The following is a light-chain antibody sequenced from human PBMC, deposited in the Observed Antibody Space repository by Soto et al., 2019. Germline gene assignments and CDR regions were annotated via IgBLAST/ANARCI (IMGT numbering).Light chain of an antibody. J-gene: IGKJ4*01. CDR2: AAS. Sequence: DIQMTQSPSSVSASVGDRVTITCRARQGISSWLACYQQKPGKAPKLLIYAASSLQSGVTSRFSGSGSGTDFTLTISSLQPEDFATYYCQQANSFPLTCGGGTKVEIK. CDR1: QGISSW. CDR3: QQANSFPLT. V-gene: IGKV1-12*01.